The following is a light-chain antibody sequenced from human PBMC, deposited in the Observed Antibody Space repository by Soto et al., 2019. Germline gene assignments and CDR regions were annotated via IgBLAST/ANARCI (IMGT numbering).Light chain of an antibody. Sequence: QSVLTQPPSASGTPGQRVTISCSGSSSNIGSNIVNWYQQLPGTAPKLLIYSRNQRPSGVPDRFSASKSGNSASLAISGVQSEDEADYYCETWDDSLTGVVFGGGTKLTV. CDR1: SSNIGSNI. J-gene: IGLJ3*02. CDR3: ETWDDSLTGVV. CDR2: SRN. V-gene: IGLV1-44*01.